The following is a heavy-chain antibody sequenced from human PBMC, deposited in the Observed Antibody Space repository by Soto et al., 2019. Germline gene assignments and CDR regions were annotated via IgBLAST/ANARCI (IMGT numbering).Heavy chain of an antibody. Sequence: QVQLVQSGAEVRKPGSSVKVSCKASGGTFSRHAISWVRQAPEQGLEWMGGIIPIFGTANHAQKFQGRVTFMGEEPKTKFYRKLRSRSSEDTPMFYGARGGGYDRNNYYSPYWAKGTLFIVSS. CDR2: IIPIFGTA. D-gene: IGHD3-22*01. CDR1: GGTFSRHA. V-gene: IGHV1-69*01. J-gene: IGHJ4*02. CDR3: ARGGGYDRNNYYSPY.